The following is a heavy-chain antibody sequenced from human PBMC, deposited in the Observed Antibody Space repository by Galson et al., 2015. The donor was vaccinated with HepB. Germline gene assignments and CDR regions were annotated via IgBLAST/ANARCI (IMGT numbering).Heavy chain of an antibody. J-gene: IGHJ4*02. D-gene: IGHD3-3*01. CDR2: ISWSDDK. CDR3: AHVAWAIRFLEWSQDYHFDH. CDR1: GFSLSTTGVG. Sequence: PALVKPTQTLTLTCTFSGFSLSTTGVGVGWIRQPPGKALQWLALISWSDDKHYSPSLKTRLTITKDTSKNQVVFTVSNMDPVDTATYYCAHVAWAIRFLEWSQDYHFDHWGQGTLVTVSS. V-gene: IGHV2-5*01.